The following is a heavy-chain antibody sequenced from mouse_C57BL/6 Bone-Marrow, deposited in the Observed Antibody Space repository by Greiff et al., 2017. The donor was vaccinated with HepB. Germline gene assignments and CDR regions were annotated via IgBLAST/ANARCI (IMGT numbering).Heavy chain of an antibody. CDR2: IYPGDGDT. V-gene: IGHV1-80*01. CDR1: GYAFSSYW. D-gene: IGHD2-4*01. CDR3: GSVGDYGSY. Sequence: QVHVKQSGAELVKPGASVKISCKASGYAFSSYWMNWVKQRPGKGLEWIGQIYPGDGDTNYNGKFKGKATLTADKSSSTAYMQLSSLTSEDSAVYFCGSVGDYGSYWGQGTLVTVSA. J-gene: IGHJ3*01.